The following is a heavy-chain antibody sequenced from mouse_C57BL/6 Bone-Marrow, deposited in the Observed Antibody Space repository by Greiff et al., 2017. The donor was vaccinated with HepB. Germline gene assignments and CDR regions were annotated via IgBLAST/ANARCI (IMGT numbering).Heavy chain of an antibody. CDR2: INPNNGGT. J-gene: IGHJ2*01. CDR3: ARKVRLGSSYFDY. V-gene: IGHV1-18*01. Sequence: EVQLQQSGPELVKPGASVKIPCKASGYTFTDYNMDWVKQSHGKSLEWIGDINPNNGGTIYNQKFKGKATLTVDKSSSTAYMELRSLTSEDTAVYYCARKVRLGSSYFDYWGQGTTLTVSS. CDR1: GYTFTDYN. D-gene: IGHD1-1*01.